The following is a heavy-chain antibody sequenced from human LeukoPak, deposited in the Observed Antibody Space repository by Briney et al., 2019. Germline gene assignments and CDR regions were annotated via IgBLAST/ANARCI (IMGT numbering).Heavy chain of an antibody. CDR3: ARLNGSGSYAYSDY. Sequence: SETLSLTCSVSGGSISSNYWNWIRQPVGTGLEWIGRISLGGRTNYNPSLKSRVTVSLDKSKNQFSLKVTSVTAADTAVYYCARLNGSGSYAYSDYWGQGSLVIVSS. V-gene: IGHV4-4*07. J-gene: IGHJ4*02. CDR1: GGSISSNY. D-gene: IGHD3-10*01. CDR2: ISLGGRT.